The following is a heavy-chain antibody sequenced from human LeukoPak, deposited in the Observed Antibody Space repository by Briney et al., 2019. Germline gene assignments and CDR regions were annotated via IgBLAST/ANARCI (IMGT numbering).Heavy chain of an antibody. CDR2: ISDTVRDT. J-gene: IGHJ4*02. CDR1: VFTFSAYG. V-gene: IGHV3-23*01. D-gene: IGHD4-17*01. CDR3: AKDNYGGIFAS. Sequence: GGSLRLSCAACVFTFSAYGMSWVRQAPGKGLEWVSHISDTVRDTWYANSVKGRFIISRDNSRDTVYLQMSSLRPEDTALYFCAKDNYGGIFASWGQGTLVTVSS.